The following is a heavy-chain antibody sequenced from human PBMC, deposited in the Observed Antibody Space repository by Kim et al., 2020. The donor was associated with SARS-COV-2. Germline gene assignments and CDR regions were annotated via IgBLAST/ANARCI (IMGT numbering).Heavy chain of an antibody. J-gene: IGHJ4*02. V-gene: IGHV4-31*02. D-gene: IGHD4-17*01. CDR3: ARHYGDYSTFDY. Sequence: YYHPSLTSRVTLSGDTSKNQFSLKLSSVTAADTAVYYCARHYGDYSTFDYWGQGTLVTVSS.